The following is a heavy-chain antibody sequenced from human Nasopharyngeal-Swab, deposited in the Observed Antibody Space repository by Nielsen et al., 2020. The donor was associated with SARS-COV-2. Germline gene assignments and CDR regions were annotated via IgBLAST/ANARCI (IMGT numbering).Heavy chain of an antibody. Sequence: ASVKVSCKASGYTFPSYYMHWVRQAPGQGLEWMGIINPSGGSTSYAQKFQGRVTMTRDTSTSTVYMELSSLRSEDTAVYYCARDPRDRYYYDSSGYQTPGFDYWGQGTLVTVSS. J-gene: IGHJ4*02. CDR3: ARDPRDRYYYDSSGYQTPGFDY. CDR1: GYTFPSYY. V-gene: IGHV1-46*01. D-gene: IGHD3-22*01. CDR2: INPSGGST.